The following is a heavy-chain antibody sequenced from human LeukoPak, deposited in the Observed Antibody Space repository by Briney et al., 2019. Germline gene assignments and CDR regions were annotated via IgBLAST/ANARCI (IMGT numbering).Heavy chain of an antibody. Sequence: HSETLSLTCTVSGGSISSYYWSWIRQPPGKGLEWIGYIYYSGSTNYNPSLKSRVTISVDTSKNQFSLKLSSVTAADTAVYYCARRKGPRRPFDYWGQGTLVTVSS. CDR3: ARRKGPRRPFDY. J-gene: IGHJ4*02. D-gene: IGHD6-6*01. CDR2: IYYSGST. CDR1: GGSISSYY. V-gene: IGHV4-59*08.